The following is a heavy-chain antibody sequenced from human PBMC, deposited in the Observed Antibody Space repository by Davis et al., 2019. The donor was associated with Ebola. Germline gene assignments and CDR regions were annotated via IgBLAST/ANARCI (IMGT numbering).Heavy chain of an antibody. Sequence: GGSLRLSGAASGFTFSSYSMNWVRQASGKGLEWVGRIRSKANSYATAYAASVKGRFTISRDDSKNTAYLQMNSLKTEDTAVYYCTTTTVTTDYWGQGTLVTVSS. CDR3: TTTTVTTDY. J-gene: IGHJ4*02. CDR2: IRSKANSYAT. V-gene: IGHV3-73*01. D-gene: IGHD4-17*01. CDR1: GFTFSSYS.